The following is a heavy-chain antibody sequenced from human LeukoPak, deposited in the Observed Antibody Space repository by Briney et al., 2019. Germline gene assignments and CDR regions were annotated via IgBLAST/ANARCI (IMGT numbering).Heavy chain of an antibody. CDR1: GFTFSSYS. J-gene: IGHJ3*02. CDR2: ISWNSGSI. V-gene: IGHV3-9*01. CDR3: AKDIGSLNIDAFDI. Sequence: GGSLRLSCAASGFTFSSYSMNWVRQAPGKGLEWVSGISWNSGSIGYADSVKGRFTISRDNAKNSLYLQMNSLRAEDTALYYCAKDIGSLNIDAFDIWGQGTMVTVSS. D-gene: IGHD1-26*01.